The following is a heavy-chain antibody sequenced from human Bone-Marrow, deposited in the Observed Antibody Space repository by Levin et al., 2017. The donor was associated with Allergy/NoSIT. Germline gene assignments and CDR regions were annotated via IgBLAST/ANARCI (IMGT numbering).Heavy chain of an antibody. J-gene: IGHJ6*02. V-gene: IGHV1-69*06. Sequence: KISCKASGGPFNTYAITWVRQAPGQGLEWMGGIIPIFGTTNYAQKFQGRVTITADKSTSTAYMELSSLRSEDTAVYYCASTDIVVVSASSPPRYGLDVWGQGTTVTVSS. CDR3: ASTDIVVVSASSPPRYGLDV. D-gene: IGHD2-2*01. CDR2: IIPIFGTT. CDR1: GGPFNTYA.